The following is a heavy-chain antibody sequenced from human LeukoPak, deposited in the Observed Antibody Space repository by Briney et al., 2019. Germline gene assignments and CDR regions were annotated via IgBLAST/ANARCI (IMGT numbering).Heavy chain of an antibody. V-gene: IGHV1-8*01. J-gene: IGHJ3*02. CDR3: ARAHPDIFDWLLSYAFDI. Sequence: ASVKVSCKASGYTFTSYDINWVRQATGQGLEWMGWMNPNSGNTGYAQKFQGRVTMTRNTSISTAYMELSSLRSEDTAVYYRARAHPDIFDWLLSYAFDIWGQGTMVTVSS. D-gene: IGHD3-9*01. CDR2: MNPNSGNT. CDR1: GYTFTSYD.